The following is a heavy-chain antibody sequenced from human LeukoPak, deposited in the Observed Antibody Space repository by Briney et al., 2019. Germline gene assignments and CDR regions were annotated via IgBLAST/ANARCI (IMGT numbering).Heavy chain of an antibody. V-gene: IGHV3-11*04. CDR1: GGSFSGYY. CDR3: ARGLPYYYDSSGYYPLGY. CDR2: ISSSGSTI. D-gene: IGHD3-22*01. J-gene: IGHJ4*02. Sequence: LSLTCAVYGGSFSGYYWSWIRQPPGKGLEWVSYISSSGSTIYYADSVKGRFTISRDNAKNSLYLQMNSLRAEDTAVYYCARGLPYYYDSSGYYPLGYWGQGTLVTVSS.